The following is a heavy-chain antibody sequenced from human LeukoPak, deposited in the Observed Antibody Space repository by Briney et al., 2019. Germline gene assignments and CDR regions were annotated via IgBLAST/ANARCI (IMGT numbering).Heavy chain of an antibody. Sequence: GSLRLSCAASGFTFSSYGMSWVRQAPGKGLEWVSGISGSGGTTYSADSVKGRFSISRDNSKNTLNLQMNSLRVEDTAVYYCAKLRVGGLRGGSFDYWGQGTLVTVSS. CDR2: ISGSGGTT. CDR1: GFTFSSYG. V-gene: IGHV3-23*01. J-gene: IGHJ4*02. D-gene: IGHD3-16*01. CDR3: AKLRVGGLRGGSFDY.